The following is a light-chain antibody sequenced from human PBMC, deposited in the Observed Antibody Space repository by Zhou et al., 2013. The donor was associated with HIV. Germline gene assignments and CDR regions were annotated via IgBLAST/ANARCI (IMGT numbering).Light chain of an antibody. CDR1: QSVSSD. V-gene: IGKV3-15*01. CDR2: GAS. J-gene: IGKJ4*01. CDR3: QQYNDWPPT. Sequence: EIVTTQSPATLSVSPGRRATLSCWASQSVSSDLAWHQQKPGQAPRLLIHGASSRATGFPARFSGSGSGRQFTLTISSLQSEDFAVYYCQQYNDWPPTFGGGTKVEI.